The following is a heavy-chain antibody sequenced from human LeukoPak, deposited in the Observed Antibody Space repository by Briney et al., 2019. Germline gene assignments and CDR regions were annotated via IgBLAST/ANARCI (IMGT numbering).Heavy chain of an antibody. D-gene: IGHD2-8*01. CDR3: ARGLMTPNTYCDL. V-gene: IGHV3-33*01. J-gene: IGHJ4*02. CDR1: GFTFRNYG. CDR2: LWYDGRNK. Sequence: GGPVRLSCAPSGFTFRNYGMHWVRQAPGKGLEWVSGLWYDGRNKAYADSVKGRFTISRDNSENMLYLQMNSLKDEDTAVYYCARGLMTPNTYCDLWGQGTLVTVSS.